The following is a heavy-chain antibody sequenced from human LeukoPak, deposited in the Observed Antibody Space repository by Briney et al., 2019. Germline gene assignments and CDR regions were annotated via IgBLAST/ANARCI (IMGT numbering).Heavy chain of an antibody. J-gene: IGHJ6*02. D-gene: IGHD3-9*01. CDR2: IIPIFGTA. V-gene: IGHV1-69*13. CDR3: ARLPLTGYSRGYYYGMDV. Sequence: GASVKVSCKASGGTFSSYAISWVRQAPGQGLEWMGGIIPIFGTANYAQKFQGRVTITADESTSTAYMELSSLRSEDTAVYHCARLPLTGYSRGYYYGMDVWGQGTTVTVSS. CDR1: GGTFSSYA.